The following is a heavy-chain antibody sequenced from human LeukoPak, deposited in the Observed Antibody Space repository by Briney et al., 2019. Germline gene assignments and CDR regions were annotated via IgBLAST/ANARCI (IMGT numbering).Heavy chain of an antibody. CDR3: ARQGPYGGNPFDY. J-gene: IGHJ4*02. D-gene: IGHD4-23*01. V-gene: IGHV4-30-4*08. CDR1: GGSISSGDYY. Sequence: SETLSLTCTVSGGSISSGDYYWSWIRQPPGKGLEWIGYIYYSGSTYYNPSLKSRVTISVDTSKNQFSLKLSSVTAADTAVYYCARQGPYGGNPFDYWGQGTLVTVSS. CDR2: IYYSGST.